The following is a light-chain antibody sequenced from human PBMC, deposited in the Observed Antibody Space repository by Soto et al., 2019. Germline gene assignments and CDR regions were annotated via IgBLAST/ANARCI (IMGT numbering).Light chain of an antibody. J-gene: IGKJ1*01. CDR3: QQSDTYWR. V-gene: IGKV3-15*01. CDR1: QRVRSN. Sequence: MVMTQSPATLSVYPGERATVSFRASQRVRSNLAWYQQKPGQAPRLLIYGAPTRATGIPVRFSGSGSGTEFTLTISSLQSEDFATHYCQQSDTYWRFGQGTKVDI. CDR2: GAP.